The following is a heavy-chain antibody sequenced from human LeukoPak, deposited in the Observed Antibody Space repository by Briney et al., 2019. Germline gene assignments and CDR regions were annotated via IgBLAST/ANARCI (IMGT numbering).Heavy chain of an antibody. V-gene: IGHV1-2*02. CDR2: MNPVTGDS. CDR1: GGTFSSYA. J-gene: IGHJ4*01. Sequence: ASVKVSCKASGGTFSSYAISWVRQAPGQGLEWMGWMNPVTGDSTYEQRFQGRVTMTRDTSISTAYMELGWLTSDDTAVYYCVRARTYYFDYWGQGTLAIVSS. CDR3: VRARTYYFDY.